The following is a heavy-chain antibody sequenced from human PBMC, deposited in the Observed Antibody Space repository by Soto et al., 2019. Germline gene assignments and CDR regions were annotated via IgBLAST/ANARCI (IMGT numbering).Heavy chain of an antibody. CDR2: ISAYNGNT. CDR1: GYTFTSYG. V-gene: IGHV1-18*01. Sequence: QVQLVQSGAEVKKPGASVKVSCKASGYTFTSYGISWVRQAPGQGLEWMGWISAYNGNTNYAQKLQGGVTMTTDTSTSTAYMELRSLISDDTAVYYCARVKGVIVVVSETFDYWGQGTLVTVSS. J-gene: IGHJ4*02. CDR3: ARVKGVIVVVSETFDY. D-gene: IGHD3-22*01.